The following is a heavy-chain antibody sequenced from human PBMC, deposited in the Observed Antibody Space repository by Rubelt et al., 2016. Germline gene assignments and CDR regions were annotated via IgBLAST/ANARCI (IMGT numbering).Heavy chain of an antibody. CDR2: IWYDGSNK. J-gene: IGHJ3*02. CDR3: ARDSQGCSGGSCYSVGDAFDI. D-gene: IGHD2-15*01. CDR1: SSYG. V-gene: IGHV3-33*01. Sequence: SSYGMHWVRQAPGKGLEWVAVIWYDGSNKYYADSVKGRFTISRDDSKNTLYLQMNSLRAEDTAVYYCARDSQGCSGGSCYSVGDAFDIWGQGTMVTVSS.